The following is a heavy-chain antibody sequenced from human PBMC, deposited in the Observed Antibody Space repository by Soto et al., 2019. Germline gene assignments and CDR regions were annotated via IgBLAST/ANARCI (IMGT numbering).Heavy chain of an antibody. CDR1: GGYISSRSYC. CDR2: ICYSGKT. CDR3: AGLNNSEISWLEP. Sequence: SETLSRTCTVSGGYISSRSYCWGSIREAAGKGLEWIGNICYSGKTYYNPSLKSRVTMCVATYKNQFSLKMNSVTARDTAVYYCAGLNNSEISWLEPGAQGLLVT. D-gene: IGHD1-20*01. V-gene: IGHV4-39*01. J-gene: IGHJ5*02.